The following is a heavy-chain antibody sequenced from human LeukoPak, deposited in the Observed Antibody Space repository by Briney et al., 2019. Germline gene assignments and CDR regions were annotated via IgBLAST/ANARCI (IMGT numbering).Heavy chain of an antibody. Sequence: APVKVSCKASGCTFTSYDINWVRQATGQGLEWMGWMSPNSGDTGYAQKLQGRVTMTRNTSISTAYLGLSSLRAEDTAVYYCANSGPISFDAFDIWGQGTMITVSS. CDR3: ANSGPISFDAFDI. CDR1: GCTFTSYD. V-gene: IGHV1-8*01. CDR2: MSPNSGDT. J-gene: IGHJ3*02. D-gene: IGHD2-21*01.